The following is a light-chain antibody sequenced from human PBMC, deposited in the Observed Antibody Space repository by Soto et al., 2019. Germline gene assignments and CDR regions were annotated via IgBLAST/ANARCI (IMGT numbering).Light chain of an antibody. V-gene: IGKV3-20*01. CDR3: QQYGGSPLYT. CDR1: QSVSH. CDR2: AAS. Sequence: EIVLTQSPGTLSLSPGETATLSCRASQSVSHLAWYQQKPGQAPRLLVYAASSRATGIPDRFSGSGSGTDFNLTISRLEHEDFAVYYCQQYGGSPLYTVGQGTKLEIK. J-gene: IGKJ2*01.